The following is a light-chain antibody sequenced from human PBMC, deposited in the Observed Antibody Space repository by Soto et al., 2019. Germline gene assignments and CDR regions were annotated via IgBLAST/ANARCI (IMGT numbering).Light chain of an antibody. V-gene: IGLV1-51*01. CDR2: ANN. CDR1: SSNIGNNY. J-gene: IGLJ2*01. CDR3: GTWDSSLSIGV. Sequence: QSVLTQPPSVSAAPGQTVTISCSGSSSNIGNNYVSWYQQLPGTAPKLLIYANNERPSGIPDRFSGSKSGTSATLGITGLQTGDEADYYCGTWDSSLSIGVFGGGTKLTVL.